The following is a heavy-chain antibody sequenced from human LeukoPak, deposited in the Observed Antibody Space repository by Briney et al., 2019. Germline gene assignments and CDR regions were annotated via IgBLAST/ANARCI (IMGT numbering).Heavy chain of an antibody. CDR3: ARAGYSGYGQWFDP. CDR2: IIPIFGTA. V-gene: IGHV1-69*06. Sequence: ASVKVSCKASGGTFSSYAISWVRQAPGQGLEWMGGIIPIFGTANYAQKFQGRVTITADKSTSTAYMELRSLRSDDTAVYYCARAGYSGYGQWFDPWGQGTLVTVSS. CDR1: GGTFSSYA. J-gene: IGHJ5*02. D-gene: IGHD5-12*01.